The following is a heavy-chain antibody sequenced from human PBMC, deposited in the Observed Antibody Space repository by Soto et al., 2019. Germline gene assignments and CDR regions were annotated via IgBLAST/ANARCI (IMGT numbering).Heavy chain of an antibody. V-gene: IGHV3-66*01. CDR2: IYTGGGT. CDR3: ARDGSGH. Sequence: VQLVESGGGLVQPGGSLRLSCAASGLTVSTNPMSWVRQAPGKGLEWVSVIYTGGGTHYADSVKGRCTIYRDNSKNTVNLQMNSLRPEDAAVYYCARDGSGHWGQGTLVTVSS. J-gene: IGHJ4*02. CDR1: GLTVSTNP.